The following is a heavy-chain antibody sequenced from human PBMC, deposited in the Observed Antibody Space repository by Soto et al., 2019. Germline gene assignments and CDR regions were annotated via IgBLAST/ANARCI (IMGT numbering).Heavy chain of an antibody. Sequence: GASVKVSCKASGYTFTGYYMHWVRQAPGQGLEWMGWINPDSGVTAYAQNFQGRVTMTRDTSISTAYMELSRLTSDDTAMYYCAGQLGSYYYYGMDVWGQGTTVTVSS. D-gene: IGHD1-1*01. CDR3: AGQLGSYYYYGMDV. V-gene: IGHV1-2*02. CDR2: INPDSGVT. CDR1: GYTFTGYY. J-gene: IGHJ6*02.